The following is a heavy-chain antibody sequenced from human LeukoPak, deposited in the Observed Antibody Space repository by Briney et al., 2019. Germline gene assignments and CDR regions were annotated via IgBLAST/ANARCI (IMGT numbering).Heavy chain of an antibody. CDR1: GGSISSGGYY. CDR2: IYYSGST. D-gene: IGHD4-17*01. CDR3: ASRIRDYGDYEVWYFDL. Sequence: SQTLSLTCTVSGGSISSGGYYWSWIRQHPGKGLEWIGYIYYSGSTYYNPSLKSRVTISVDKSKNQFSLKLSSVTAADTAVYYCASRIRDYGDYEVWYFDLWGRGTLVTVSS. J-gene: IGHJ2*01. V-gene: IGHV4-31*03.